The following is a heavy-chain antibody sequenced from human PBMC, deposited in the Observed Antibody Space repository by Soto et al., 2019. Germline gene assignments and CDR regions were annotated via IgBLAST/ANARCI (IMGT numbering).Heavy chain of an antibody. D-gene: IGHD3-3*01. CDR2: MNPNSGNT. V-gene: IGHV1-8*01. Sequence: ASVKVSCKASGYTFTSYDINWVRQATGQGLEWMGWMNPNSGNTGYAQKFQGRVTMTRNTSISTAYMELSSLRSEDTAVYYCARGFWSGSEGYYYYYMDVWGKGTTVTVSS. CDR1: GYTFTSYD. J-gene: IGHJ6*03. CDR3: ARGFWSGSEGYYYYYMDV.